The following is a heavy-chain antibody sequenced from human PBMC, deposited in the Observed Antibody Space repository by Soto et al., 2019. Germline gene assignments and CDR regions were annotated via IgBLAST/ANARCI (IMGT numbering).Heavy chain of an antibody. CDR2: INHSGST. CDR3: ARGLIVATIYQYYFDY. Sequence: NPSETLSLTCAVYGGSFSGYYWSWIRQPPGKGLEWIGEINHSGSTNYNPSLKSRVTISVDTSKNQFSLKLSSVTAADTAVYYCARGLIVATIYQYYFDYWGQGTLVTAPQ. D-gene: IGHD5-12*01. J-gene: IGHJ4*02. CDR1: GGSFSGYY. V-gene: IGHV4-34*01.